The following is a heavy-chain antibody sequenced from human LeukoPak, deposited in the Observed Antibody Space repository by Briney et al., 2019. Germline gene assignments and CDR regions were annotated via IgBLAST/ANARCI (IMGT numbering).Heavy chain of an antibody. CDR2: IRSKANSYAT. CDR1: GFTFSGSA. D-gene: IGHD3-22*01. Sequence: VGSLRLSCAAPGFTFSGSAMHWVRQASGKGLEWVGRIRSKANSYATAYAASVKGRFTISRDDSKNTAYLQMNSLKTEDTAVYYRTSRILVHLDYWGQGTLVTVSS. J-gene: IGHJ4*02. CDR3: TSRILVHLDY. V-gene: IGHV3-73*01.